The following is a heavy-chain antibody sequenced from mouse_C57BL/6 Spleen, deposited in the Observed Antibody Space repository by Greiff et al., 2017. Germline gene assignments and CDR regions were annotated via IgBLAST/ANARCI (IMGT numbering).Heavy chain of an antibody. CDR3: AKNEAYYSNYGGYFDV. V-gene: IGHV2-5*01. Sequence: VQLQESGPGLVQPSQSLSITCTVSGFSLTSYGVHWVRQSPGKGLEWLGVIWRGGSTDYNAAFMSRLSITKDNSKSQVFFKMNSLQADDTAIYYCAKNEAYYSNYGGYFDVWGTGTTVTVSS. D-gene: IGHD2-5*01. J-gene: IGHJ1*03. CDR2: IWRGGST. CDR1: GFSLTSYG.